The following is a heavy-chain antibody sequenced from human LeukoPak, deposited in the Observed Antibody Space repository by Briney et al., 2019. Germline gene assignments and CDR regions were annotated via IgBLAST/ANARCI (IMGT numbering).Heavy chain of an antibody. CDR3: ARGNRPYGEHEAFGI. D-gene: IGHD3-10*01. J-gene: IGHJ3*02. CDR1: DESFSGYY. CDR2: IDHSGST. V-gene: IGHV4-34*01. Sequence: SETLSLTCAVYDESFSGYYCSWIRQPPRKGLEWIGEIDHSGSTNYNPSLQSRVTISVDTSKNQFSLKVSSVSAADTAVYYCARGNRPYGEHEAFGIWGHGTTVTVSP.